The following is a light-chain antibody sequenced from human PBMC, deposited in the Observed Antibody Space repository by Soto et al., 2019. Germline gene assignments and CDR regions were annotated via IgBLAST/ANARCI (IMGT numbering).Light chain of an antibody. CDR3: QQYYSIPWT. J-gene: IGKJ1*01. CDR2: WAS. V-gene: IGKV4-1*01. CDR1: QSVLSSYNNMNC. Sequence: DIVMTQSPDSLAVSLGERATINCKSSQSVLSSYNNMNCLAWYQQKPGQPPRLLIYWASTRESGVPDRFSGRGSGTDFTLTISSLQAEDVAVYYCQQYYSIPWTFGQGTKGQIK.